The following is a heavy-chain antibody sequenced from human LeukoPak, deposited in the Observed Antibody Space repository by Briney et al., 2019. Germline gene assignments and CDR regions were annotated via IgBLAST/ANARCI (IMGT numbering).Heavy chain of an antibody. V-gene: IGHV4-59*12. CDR1: GGSISSYY. CDR3: AREPCFDSSGYLNWFDP. Sequence: SETLSLTCTVSGGSISSYYWSWIRQPPGKGLEWIGHIYYSGSTNYNPSLKSRVTISIDTSKKQFSLNLSSVTAAATYLYYCAREPCFDSSGYLNWFDPWGQGTLVTVSS. CDR2: IYYSGST. D-gene: IGHD3-22*01. J-gene: IGHJ5*02.